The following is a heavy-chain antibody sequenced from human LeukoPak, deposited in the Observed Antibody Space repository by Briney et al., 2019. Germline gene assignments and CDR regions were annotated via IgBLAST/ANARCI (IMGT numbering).Heavy chain of an antibody. J-gene: IGHJ4*02. CDR1: GGTFSSYA. CDR2: IIPIFGAA. V-gene: IGHV1-69*13. Sequence: AASVKVSCKASGGTFSSYAISWVRQAPGQGLEWMGGIIPIFGAANYAQKFQGRVTITADESTSTAYMELSSLRSEDTAVYYCASFSDSDGRLFDYWGQGTLVTVSS. D-gene: IGHD2-21*02. CDR3: ASFSDSDGRLFDY.